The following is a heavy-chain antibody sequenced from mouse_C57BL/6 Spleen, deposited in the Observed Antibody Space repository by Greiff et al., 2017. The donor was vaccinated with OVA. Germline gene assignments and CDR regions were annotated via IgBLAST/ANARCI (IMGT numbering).Heavy chain of an antibody. CDR3: ARTGVDY. CDR1: GYSFTGYY. V-gene: IGHV1-42*01. J-gene: IGHJ4*01. D-gene: IGHD3-1*01. Sequence: VQLKQSGPELVKPGASVKISCKASGYSFTGYYMNWVKQSPEKSLEWIGEINPSTGGTTYNQKFKAKATLTVDKSSSTAYMQLKSLTSEDSAVYYCARTGVDYWGQGTSVTVSS. CDR2: INPSTGGT.